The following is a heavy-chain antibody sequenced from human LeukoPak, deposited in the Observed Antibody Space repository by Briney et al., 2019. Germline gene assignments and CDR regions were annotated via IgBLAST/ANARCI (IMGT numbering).Heavy chain of an antibody. V-gene: IGHV1-69*04. Sequence: SVKVSCKASGGTFSSYAISWVRQAPGQGLEWMGRIIPILGIANYAQKFQGRVTITADKSTSTAYMELSSLRSEDTAVYYCASCAYYGDYEDYWGQGTLVTVSS. J-gene: IGHJ4*02. CDR1: GGTFSSYA. CDR2: IIPILGIA. D-gene: IGHD4-17*01. CDR3: ASCAYYGDYEDY.